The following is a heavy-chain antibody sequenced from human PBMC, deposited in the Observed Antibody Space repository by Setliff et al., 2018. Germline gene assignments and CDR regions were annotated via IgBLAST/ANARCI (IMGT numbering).Heavy chain of an antibody. V-gene: IGHV3-53*01. J-gene: IGHJ2*01. CDR1: GLTVSGNY. Sequence: PGGSLRLSCAGSGLTVSGNYMNWVRQAPGKGLEWVSLIYTGGNTKYADSVKGRFSISTDNSKNTVYLQMNTLRAEDTAVYYCAKGGVFGSSYFDVWGRGALVTVS. CDR3: AKGGVFGSSYFDV. D-gene: IGHD3-10*02. CDR2: IYTGGNT.